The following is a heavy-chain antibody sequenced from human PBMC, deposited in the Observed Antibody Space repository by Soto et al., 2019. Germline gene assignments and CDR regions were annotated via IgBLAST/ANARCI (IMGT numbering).Heavy chain of an antibody. V-gene: IGHV3-23*01. CDR1: GFTFSSYA. Sequence: GGSLRLSCAASGFTFSSYAMSWVRQAPGKGLEWVSAISGSGGSTYYADSVKGRFTISRDNSKNTLYLQMNSLRAEDTAVYYCAKAVSLVVTAPTGVWGQGTTVTVSS. CDR3: AKAVSLVVTAPTGV. CDR2: ISGSGGST. J-gene: IGHJ6*02. D-gene: IGHD2-21*02.